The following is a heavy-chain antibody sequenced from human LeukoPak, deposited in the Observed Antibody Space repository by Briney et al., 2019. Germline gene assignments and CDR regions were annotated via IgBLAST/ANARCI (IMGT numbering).Heavy chain of an antibody. CDR3: ARAGSISGSTNYYYGRDV. CDR2: IYYSGIT. D-gene: IGHD1-7*01. Sequence: KPSETLSLTCTVSGGSISSGAYYWSWLRPHPGKGWEWIRSIYYSGITYYNPSLKRRVTISGDTSKNQFSLKLSSVTAADTAVYYCARAGSISGSTNYYYGRDVWGQETTVTVS. J-gene: IGHJ6*02. V-gene: IGHV4-31*03. CDR1: GGSISSGAYY.